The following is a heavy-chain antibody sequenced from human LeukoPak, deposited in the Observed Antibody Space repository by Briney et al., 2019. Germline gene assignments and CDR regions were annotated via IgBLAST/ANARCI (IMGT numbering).Heavy chain of an antibody. CDR1: GYTFTGYY. J-gene: IGHJ6*02. V-gene: IGHV1-2*02. CDR3: ARDGVECSSTSCYEDYYYGMDV. CDR2: INPNSGGT. Sequence: ASVKVSCKASGYTFTGYYMHWVRQAPGRGLEWMGWINPNSGGTNYAQKFQGRVTMTRDTSISTAYMELSRLRSDDTAVYYCARDGVECSSTSCYEDYYYGMDVWGQGTTVTVSS. D-gene: IGHD2-2*01.